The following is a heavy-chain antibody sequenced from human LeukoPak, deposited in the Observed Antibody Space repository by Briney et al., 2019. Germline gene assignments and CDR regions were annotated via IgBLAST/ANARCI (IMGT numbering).Heavy chain of an antibody. CDR2: IGTAGDT. D-gene: IGHD6-13*01. J-gene: IGHJ6*02. CDR1: GFTFSSYD. Sequence: PGGSLRLSCAASGFTFSSYDMHWVRQATGRGLEWVSAIGTAGDTYYPGSVKGRFTISRENAKNSLYLQMNSLRAGDTAVYYCARGSSSLTMDVWGQGTTVTVS. CDR3: ARGSSSLTMDV. V-gene: IGHV3-13*01.